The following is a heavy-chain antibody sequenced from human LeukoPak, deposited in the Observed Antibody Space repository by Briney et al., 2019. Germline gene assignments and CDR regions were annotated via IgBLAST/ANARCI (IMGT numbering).Heavy chain of an antibody. CDR3: AGSHYDILTGYYIFDY. CDR1: GGSISIYY. J-gene: IGHJ4*02. CDR2: IYYSGST. Sequence: PSETLSLTCTVSGGSISIYYWSWIRQPPGKGLEWIGYIYYSGSTNYNPSLKSRVTISVDTSKNQFSLKLSSVTAADTAVYYCAGSHYDILTGYYIFDYWGQGTLVTVSS. V-gene: IGHV4-59*01. D-gene: IGHD3-9*01.